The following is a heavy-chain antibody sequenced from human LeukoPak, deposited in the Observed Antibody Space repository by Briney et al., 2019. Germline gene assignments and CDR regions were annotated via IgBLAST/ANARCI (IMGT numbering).Heavy chain of an antibody. D-gene: IGHD6-13*01. J-gene: IGHJ4*02. CDR1: GFTFSDCD. V-gene: IGHV3-21*01. Sequence: GGSLRLSCTASGFTFSDCDVNWFGQAPGKGLEWVSSISYRTSHIYYADSGKGRFTISRDNAKNSLYLQMDSLRAEDTAVYFCGRAFPPLRTAAAGDYWGQGTLCTVSS. CDR3: GRAFPPLRTAAAGDY. CDR2: ISYRTSHI.